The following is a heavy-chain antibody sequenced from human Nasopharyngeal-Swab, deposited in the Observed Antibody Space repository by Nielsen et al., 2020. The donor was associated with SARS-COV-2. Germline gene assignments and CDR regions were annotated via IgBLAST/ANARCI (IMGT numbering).Heavy chain of an antibody. D-gene: IGHD3-3*01. Sequence: SETLSLTCTVSGGSISSSSYYWGWICQPPGKGLERIGSIYYSGTTYYNPSLKSRVTIFVDTSKNHFSMKLSSVTAADTAVYYCAREIITIFGVVIPNWFDPWGQGTLVTVSS. J-gene: IGHJ5*02. CDR1: GGSISSSSYY. V-gene: IGHV4-39*02. CDR3: AREIITIFGVVIPNWFDP. CDR2: IYYSGTT.